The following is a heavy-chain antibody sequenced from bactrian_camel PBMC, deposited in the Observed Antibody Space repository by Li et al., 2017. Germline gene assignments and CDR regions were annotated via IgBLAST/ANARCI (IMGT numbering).Heavy chain of an antibody. Sequence: HVQLVESGGGLVQPGGSLRLSCVASGFTFSRVDMNWVRQAPGKGLEWVSTIYTGDGRTKSADSVKGRFTMSRDNAKNMLYLQMNNLKSEDTALYYCAKALGGGNYYTGEYNYWGQGTQVTGS. CDR1: GFTFSRVD. D-gene: IGHD2*01. J-gene: IGHJ4*01. V-gene: IGHV3S1*01. CDR3: AKALGGGNYYTGEYNY. CDR2: IYTGDGRT.